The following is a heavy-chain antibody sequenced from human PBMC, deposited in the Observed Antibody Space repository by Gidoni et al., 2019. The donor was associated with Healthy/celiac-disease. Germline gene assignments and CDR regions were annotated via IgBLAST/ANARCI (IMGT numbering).Heavy chain of an antibody. CDR2: CNSDGGST. V-gene: IGHV3-74*01. Sequence: EVQLVESGGGFVQPGGSQRISCAPSGFTFSSYWMHWVRQAPGKGLVWVSRCNSDGGSTSYADSVKGRFTISRDNAKNTLYLQMNSLRAEDTAVYYCARANGLTIWGQGTLVTVSS. CDR3: ARANGLTI. J-gene: IGHJ4*02. D-gene: IGHD4-17*01. CDR1: GFTFSSYW.